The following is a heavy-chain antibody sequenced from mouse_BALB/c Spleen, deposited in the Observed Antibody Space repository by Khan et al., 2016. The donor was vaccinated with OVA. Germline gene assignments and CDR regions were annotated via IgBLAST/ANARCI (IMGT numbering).Heavy chain of an antibody. CDR3: SRSPYSDWFFDV. Sequence: QVQLQQPGAELVKPGASVKLSCKASGYSFTSYWINWVKMRPGQGLEWIGDLYHARDISHYNEKFTNKATRTLDTSSRKDTMQLSNLTSEDSAVYYCSRSPYSDWFFDVWGAGTTVTVSS. CDR2: LYHARDIS. V-gene: IGHV1-55*01. CDR1: GYSFTSYW. J-gene: IGHJ1*01. D-gene: IGHD1-1*01.